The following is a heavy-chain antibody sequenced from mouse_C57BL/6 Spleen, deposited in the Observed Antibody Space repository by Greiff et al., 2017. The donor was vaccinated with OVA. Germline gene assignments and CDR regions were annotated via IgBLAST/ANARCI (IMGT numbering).Heavy chain of an antibody. D-gene: IGHD1-1*01. CDR1: GYAFSSYW. J-gene: IGHJ2*01. Sequence: VQRVESGAELVKPGASVKISCKASGYAFSSYWMNWVKQRPGKGLEWIGQIYPGDGDTNYNGKFKGKATLTADKSSSTAYMQLSSLTSEDSAVYFCVITTVVAPDYWGQGTTLTVSS. V-gene: IGHV1-80*01. CDR2: IYPGDGDT. CDR3: VITTVVAPDY.